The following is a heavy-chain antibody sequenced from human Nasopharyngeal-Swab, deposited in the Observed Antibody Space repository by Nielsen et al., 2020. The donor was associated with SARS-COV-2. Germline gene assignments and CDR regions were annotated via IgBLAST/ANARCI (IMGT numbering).Heavy chain of an antibody. CDR3: ARTYNDFWSAYSTAAFDM. J-gene: IGHJ3*02. D-gene: IGHD3-3*01. CDR1: GGSIDIINYF. Sequence: SETLSLTCSVSGGSIDIINYFWGWIRQPPGKGLEWIGSISYSGSTHYNPSLESRVLISIDTSKKQFSLKLSSVTAADTAVYYCARTYNDFWSAYSTAAFDMWGQGTMVTVSS. V-gene: IGHV4-39*07. CDR2: ISYSGST.